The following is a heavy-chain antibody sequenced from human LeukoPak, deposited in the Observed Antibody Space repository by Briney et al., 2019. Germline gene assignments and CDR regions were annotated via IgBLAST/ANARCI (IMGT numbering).Heavy chain of an antibody. J-gene: IGHJ6*03. CDR1: GFTFSSYW. V-gene: IGHV3-7*01. CDR3: ARDGYHYYGSGTYFGYYYMDV. CDR2: INQDGSEK. D-gene: IGHD3-10*01. Sequence: SGGSLRLSCAASGFTFSSYWMSWVRQAPGKGLEWVANINQDGSEKYYVDPVKGRFTISRDNAENSLYLQMNSLRAEDTAVYYCARDGYHYYGSGTYFGYYYMDVWGKGTTVTISS.